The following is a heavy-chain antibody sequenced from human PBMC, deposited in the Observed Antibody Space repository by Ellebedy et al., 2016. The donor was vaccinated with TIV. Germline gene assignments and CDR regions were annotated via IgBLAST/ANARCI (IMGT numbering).Heavy chain of an antibody. J-gene: IGHJ5*02. CDR1: GFSFSSYS. Sequence: LSLTCAASGFSFSSYSMNWVRQAPGKGLEWISYISSSSTTIYYADSVKGRFTISRDNAKNSLYLQMDSLTDEDTAVYYCARYHYRTFDPWGQGTLVTVSS. CDR2: ISSSSTTI. CDR3: ARYHYRTFDP. D-gene: IGHD4-11*01. V-gene: IGHV3-48*02.